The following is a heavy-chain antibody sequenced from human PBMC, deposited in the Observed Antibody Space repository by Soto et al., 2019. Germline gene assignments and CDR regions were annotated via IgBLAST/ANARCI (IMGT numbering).Heavy chain of an antibody. CDR2: IYHSGTT. CDR3: ARALHGYSYGSGSYYNRNNWFDP. CDR1: GGSISSSNW. V-gene: IGHV4-4*02. J-gene: IGHJ5*02. D-gene: IGHD3-10*01. Sequence: SETLSLTCAVSGGSISSSNWWSWVRQPPGKGLEWIGEIYHSGTTNYNPSLKSRFTISVDKSKNQFSLKLSSVTAADTAVYYCARALHGYSYGSGSYYNRNNWFDPWGKGTLVTVSS.